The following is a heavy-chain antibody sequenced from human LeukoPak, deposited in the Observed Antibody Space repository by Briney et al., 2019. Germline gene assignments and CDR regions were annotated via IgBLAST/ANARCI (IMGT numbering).Heavy chain of an antibody. CDR2: IKSKTDGGTT. CDR1: GFTFSNAW. J-gene: IGHJ4*02. CDR3: TTDGAYCGGDCLEYCFDY. V-gene: IGHV3-15*01. D-gene: IGHD2-21*02. Sequence: PGGSLRLSCAASGFTFSNAWMSWVRQAPGKGLEWVGRIKSKTDGGTTDYAAPVKGRFTISRDDSKNTLYLQMNSLKTEDTAVYYCTTDGAYCGGDCLEYCFDYWGQGTLVTVSS.